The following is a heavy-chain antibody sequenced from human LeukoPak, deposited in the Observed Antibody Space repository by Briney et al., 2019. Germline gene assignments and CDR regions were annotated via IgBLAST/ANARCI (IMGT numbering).Heavy chain of an antibody. CDR1: GGSISSGGYY. CDR2: IYYSGST. D-gene: IGHD2-2*01. Sequence: PSETLSLTCTVSGGSISSGGYYWSWIRQHPGKGLEWIGYIYYSGSTYYNPSLKSRVTISVDTSKNQFSLKLSSVTAADTAVYYCARGEGDIVVVPAAMDWFDPWGQGTLVTVSS. CDR3: ARGEGDIVVVPAAMDWFDP. J-gene: IGHJ5*02. V-gene: IGHV4-31*03.